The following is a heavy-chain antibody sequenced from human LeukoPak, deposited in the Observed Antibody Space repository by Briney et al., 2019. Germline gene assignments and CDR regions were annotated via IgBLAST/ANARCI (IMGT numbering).Heavy chain of an antibody. D-gene: IGHD3-22*01. CDR2: IIPIFGTA. CDR3: ARLSSSGYYEDAFDY. Sequence: SVRVSCKASGGTFSSYAISWVRQAPGQGLEWMGGIIPIFGTANYAQKFQGRVTITADESTSTAYMELSSLRSEDTAVYYCARLSSSGYYEDAFDYWGQGTLVTVSS. CDR1: GGTFSSYA. V-gene: IGHV1-69*13. J-gene: IGHJ4*02.